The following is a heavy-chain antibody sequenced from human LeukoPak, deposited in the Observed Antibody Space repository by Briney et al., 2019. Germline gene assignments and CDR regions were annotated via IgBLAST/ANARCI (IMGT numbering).Heavy chain of an antibody. D-gene: IGHD3-3*01. CDR3: LRFLEWLLED. CDR2: INPSSGGT. V-gene: IGHV1-2*06. Sequence: GASVKVSCKASGYTFTGYYMHWVRQAPGQGLEWMGRINPSSGGTNYAQKFQGRVTMTRDTSISTAYMELSRLRSDDTAVYYCLRFLEWLLEDWGQGTLVTVSS. J-gene: IGHJ4*02. CDR1: GYTFTGYY.